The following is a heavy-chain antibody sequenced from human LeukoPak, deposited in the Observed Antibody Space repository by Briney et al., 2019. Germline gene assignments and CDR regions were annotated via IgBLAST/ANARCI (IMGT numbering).Heavy chain of an antibody. V-gene: IGHV3-30*04. D-gene: IGHD1-1*01. CDR1: GFTFSSYA. CDR3: ARVGPHNWYDGGYFDY. Sequence: GRSLRLSCAASGFTFSSYAMHWVRQAPGKGLEWVAVISYDGSNKYYADSVKGRFTISRDNSKNTLYLQMNSLRAEDTAVYYCARVGPHNWYDGGYFDYWGQGTLVTVSS. J-gene: IGHJ4*02. CDR2: ISYDGSNK.